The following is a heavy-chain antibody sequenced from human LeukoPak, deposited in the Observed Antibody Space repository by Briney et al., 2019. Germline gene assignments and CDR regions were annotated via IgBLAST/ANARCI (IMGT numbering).Heavy chain of an antibody. Sequence: GGSLRLSCAASGFTFSSYAMSWVRQAPGKGLEWVSGISGSGSSTYYADSVKGRFTISRDNSKNMLYLQMSSLRAEDTAVYYCAKDVMLTVTTLWFDPWGQGTLVTVSS. D-gene: IGHD4-17*01. CDR2: ISGSGSST. CDR1: GFTFSSYA. CDR3: AKDVMLTVTTLWFDP. V-gene: IGHV3-23*01. J-gene: IGHJ5*02.